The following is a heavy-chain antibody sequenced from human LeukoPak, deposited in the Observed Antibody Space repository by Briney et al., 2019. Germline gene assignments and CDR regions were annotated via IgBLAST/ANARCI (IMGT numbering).Heavy chain of an antibody. V-gene: IGHV1-69*04. CDR3: ARDPRITMVRGVIDPYNWFDP. CDR2: IIPILGIA. CDR1: GGTFSSYA. D-gene: IGHD3-10*01. Sequence: GASVKVSCKASGGTFSSYAISWVRQAPGQGLEWMGRIIPILGIANYAQKFQGRVTITADKSTSTAYMELRSLRSDDTAVYYCARDPRITMVRGVIDPYNWFDPWGQGTLVTVSS. J-gene: IGHJ5*02.